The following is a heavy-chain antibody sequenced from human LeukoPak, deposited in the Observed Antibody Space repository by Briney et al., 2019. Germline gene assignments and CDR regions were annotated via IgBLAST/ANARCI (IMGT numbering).Heavy chain of an antibody. CDR2: ISGIGGST. J-gene: IGHJ4*02. D-gene: IGHD5-18*01. CDR1: RLTFSSYF. V-gene: IGHV3-23*01. Sequence: GGSLTLAWPASRLTFSSYFMRWVRQAPGKGLKWVSVISGIGGSTYHAASVTGRFSPSRDNSKNTLYLQMNSLRAEDTAVYYGAKGDTGMIRRYYFDYWGQGTLLTVSS. CDR3: AKGDTGMIRRYYFDY.